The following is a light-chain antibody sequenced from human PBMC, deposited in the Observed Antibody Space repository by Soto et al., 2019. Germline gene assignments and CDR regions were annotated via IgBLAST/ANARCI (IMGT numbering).Light chain of an antibody. J-gene: IGKJ1*01. Sequence: IGMTKSPATVSVSPGGRTTLSCRASQSISDTLAWYQQKPGQAPRLLIYAASDRPTGIPDRFIGSGSGTEFTLTISSLPPDDPSTYHSLPYSRFWPFAKGTKVDIK. CDR3: LPYSRFWP. CDR1: QSISDT. V-gene: IGKV3D-15*01. CDR2: AAS.